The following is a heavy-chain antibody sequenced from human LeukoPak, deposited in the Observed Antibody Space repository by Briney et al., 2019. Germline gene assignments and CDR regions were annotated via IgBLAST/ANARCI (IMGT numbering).Heavy chain of an antibody. V-gene: IGHV4-59*01. J-gene: IGHJ4*02. CDR3: ARGGGSGYDSHFDY. D-gene: IGHD3-22*01. CDR2: ICYSGST. CDR1: GGSISSYY. Sequence: SETLSLTCTVSGGSISSYYWSWIRQPPGKGLEWIGYICYSGSTNYNPSLKSRVTISVDTSKNQFSLKLSSVTAADTAVYYCARGGGSGYDSHFDYWGQGTLVTVSS.